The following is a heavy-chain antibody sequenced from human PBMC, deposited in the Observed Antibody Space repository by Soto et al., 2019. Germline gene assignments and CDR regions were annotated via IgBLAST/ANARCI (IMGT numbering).Heavy chain of an antibody. J-gene: IGHJ6*02. V-gene: IGHV1-2*02. CDR2: INPNSGGT. CDR3: ARDTCSGSCYHDTYYYGMDV. Sequence: GASVKVSWKASGYTFTGYYMHWVRQAPGQGLEWMGWINPNSGGTNYAQKFQGRVTITADESTSTAYMELSSLRSEDTAVYYCARDTCSGSCYHDTYYYGMDVWGQGTTVTVSS. CDR1: GYTFTGYY. D-gene: IGHD2-15*01.